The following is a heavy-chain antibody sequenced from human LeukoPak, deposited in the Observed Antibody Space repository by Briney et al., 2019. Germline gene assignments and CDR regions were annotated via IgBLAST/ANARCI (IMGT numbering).Heavy chain of an antibody. J-gene: IGHJ4*02. CDR3: AIAQSWDELFDS. CDR1: GIAVIGNY. D-gene: IGHD1-26*01. Sequence: GGSLRLSCAASGIAVIGNYMSWVRQPPGKGLEWVSFISINTDTFYADSVRGRFTISGDSSKNTLFLQMNSLRDEDSAVYYCAIAQSWDELFDSWGQGTLVTVSS. V-gene: IGHV3-53*01. CDR2: ISINTDT.